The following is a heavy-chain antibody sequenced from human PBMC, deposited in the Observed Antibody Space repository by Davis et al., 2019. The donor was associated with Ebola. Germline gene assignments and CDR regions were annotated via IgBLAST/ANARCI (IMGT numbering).Heavy chain of an antibody. D-gene: IGHD5-12*01. CDR2: INPNSGGT. CDR3: ARVIEQVGYDFLYKSSGFDY. CDR1: GYTFTGYY. J-gene: IGHJ4*02. V-gene: IGHV1-2*02. Sequence: ASVKVSCKASGYTFTGYYMHWVRQAPGQGLEWMGWINPNSGGTNYAQKFQGRVTMTRDTSISTAYMELSRLRSDDTAVYYCARVIEQVGYDFLYKSSGFDYWGQGTLVTVSS.